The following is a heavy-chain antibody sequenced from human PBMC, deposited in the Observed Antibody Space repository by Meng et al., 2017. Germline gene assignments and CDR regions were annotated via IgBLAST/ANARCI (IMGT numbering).Heavy chain of an antibody. CDR2: IYSGGST. J-gene: IGHJ2*01. CDR1: GFTVSSNY. V-gene: IGHV3-53*04. Sequence: EVELGGSGGGLVQPGGSLRLSCAASGFTVSSNYMSWVRQAPGKGLEWVSVIYSGGSTYYADSVKGRFTISRHNSKNTLYLQMNSLRAEDTAVYYCARVPSGYSPYWYFDLWGRGTLVTVSS. D-gene: IGHD5-12*01. CDR3: ARVPSGYSPYWYFDL.